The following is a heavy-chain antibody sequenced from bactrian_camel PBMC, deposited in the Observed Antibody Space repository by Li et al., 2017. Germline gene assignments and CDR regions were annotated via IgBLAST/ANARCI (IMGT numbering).Heavy chain of an antibody. D-gene: IGHD3*01. Sequence: QVQLVESGGGSVQVGGSLTLSCTASEFTFEDSDVGWYRQVPDFECEWISTISSDGGATYADSVKGRFTISQDNAANTLTLQMNSLKPEDTAMYYCAADVRWGCHSGSWLSAQRHNPDFGYWGQGTQVTVS. J-gene: IGHJ6*01. CDR3: AADVRWGCHSGSWLSAQRHNPDFGY. CDR2: ISSDGGA. V-gene: IGHV3S63*01. CDR1: EFTFEDSD.